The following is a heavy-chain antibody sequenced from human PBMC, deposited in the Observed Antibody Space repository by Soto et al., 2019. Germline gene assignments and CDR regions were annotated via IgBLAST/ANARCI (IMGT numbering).Heavy chain of an antibody. CDR2: ISAYNGAT. D-gene: IGHD6-19*01. CDR1: GYNFPSFG. J-gene: IGHJ4*02. V-gene: IGHV1-18*01. Sequence: QVQLVQSGAEVKKPGASVRVSCKASGYNFPSFGINWVRQAPGQGLEWMGWISAYNGATNYAQHLQDRVTLTRDTSTNTAYMELRSLRSDDTAVYYCARDICSGCQRYWGQGTLVTVSS. CDR3: ARDICSGCQRY.